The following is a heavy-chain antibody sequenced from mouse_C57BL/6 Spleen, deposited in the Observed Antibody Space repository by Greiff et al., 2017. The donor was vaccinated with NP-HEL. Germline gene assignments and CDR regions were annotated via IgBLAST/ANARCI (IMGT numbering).Heavy chain of an antibody. J-gene: IGHJ3*01. CDR3: ARDDGSSWFAY. Sequence: QVQLQQPGAELVKPGASVKLSCKASGYTFTSYWLHWVKQRPGRGLEWIGRLAPNSGGTKYNEKFKSKATLTVDKPSSTAYMQLSSLTSEDSAVYYCARDDGSSWFAYWGQGTLVTVSA. CDR2: LAPNSGGT. V-gene: IGHV1-72*01. CDR1: GYTFTSYW. D-gene: IGHD1-1*01.